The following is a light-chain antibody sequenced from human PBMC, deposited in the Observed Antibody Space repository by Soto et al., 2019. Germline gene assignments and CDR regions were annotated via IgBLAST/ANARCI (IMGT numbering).Light chain of an antibody. Sequence: EIVLTQSPGTLSLSPGERATLSCRASQSVSSTYFAWYQQKPGQSPGLLIYGASSRATGIPDRFSGSGSGTDFTLTISRLEPEDFAVYYCQQYSSSPPLTFGGGTKVDIK. V-gene: IGKV3-20*01. CDR2: GAS. CDR1: QSVSSTY. CDR3: QQYSSSPPLT. J-gene: IGKJ4*01.